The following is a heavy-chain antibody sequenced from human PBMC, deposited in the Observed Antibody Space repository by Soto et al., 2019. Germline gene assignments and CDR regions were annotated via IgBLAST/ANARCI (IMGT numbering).Heavy chain of an antibody. V-gene: IGHV4-59*01. J-gene: IGHJ5*02. CDR2: IYYSGST. CDR3: ARVLFGRVAGFDP. CDR1: GGSISSYY. D-gene: IGHD1-26*01. Sequence: QVQLQESGPGLVKPSETLSLTCTVSGGSISSYYWSWIRQPPGKGLEWIAYIYYSGSTNYNPSLKSRVTISVDTSKKQFSLKLSSVTAADTAVYYCARVLFGRVAGFDPWGQGTLVTVSS.